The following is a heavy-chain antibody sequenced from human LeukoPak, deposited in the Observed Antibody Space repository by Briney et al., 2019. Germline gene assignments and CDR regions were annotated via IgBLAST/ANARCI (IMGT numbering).Heavy chain of an antibody. CDR2: ISYDGSNK. CDR3: ARALLWFGELFPYYYYGMDV. J-gene: IGHJ6*02. Sequence: PGRSLRLSCAASGFTFNSYVMHWVRQAPGKGLEWVAVISYDGSNKYYADSVKGRFTISRDNSKSTLYLQMNSLRPEDTAVYYCARALLWFGELFPYYYYGMDVWGQGTTVTVSS. CDR1: GFTFNSYV. D-gene: IGHD3-10*01. V-gene: IGHV3-30*03.